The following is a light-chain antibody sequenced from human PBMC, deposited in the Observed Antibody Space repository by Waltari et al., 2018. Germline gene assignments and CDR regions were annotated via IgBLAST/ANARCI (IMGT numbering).Light chain of an antibody. CDR3: MQGTHWPYT. CDR2: RVS. CDR1: QSLVHSDRNTH. J-gene: IGKJ2*01. Sequence: DAEITESPLSVPVSRGQAASNSCKASQSLVHSDRNTHLTWFQQRPGQSPRRLIYRVSNWHCGVSDRFSGSGSGTDFTLKISRVEAEDVGVYYCMQGTHWPYTFGQGTKLDIK. V-gene: IGKV2-30*02.